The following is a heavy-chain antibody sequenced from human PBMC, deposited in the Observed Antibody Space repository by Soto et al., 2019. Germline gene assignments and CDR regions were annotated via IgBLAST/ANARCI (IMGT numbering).Heavy chain of an antibody. V-gene: IGHV3-21*01. J-gene: IGHJ4*02. D-gene: IGHD2-15*01. Sequence: EVQLVESGGGLVKPGGSLRLSCAASGFTFSSYSMNWVRQAPGKGLEWVLSISSASTSIYYADSVKGRFTISRDNAKNSLYLQMNSLGAEDTAVYYCARARGSATGYDDYWGQGTLVTVSS. CDR2: ISSASTSI. CDR1: GFTFSSYS. CDR3: ARARGSATGYDDY.